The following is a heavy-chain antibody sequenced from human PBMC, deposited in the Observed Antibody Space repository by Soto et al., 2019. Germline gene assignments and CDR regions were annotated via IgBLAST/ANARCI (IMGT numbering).Heavy chain of an antibody. V-gene: IGHV1-8*01. CDR3: GSYRTRAPLAFGI. D-gene: IGHD3-16*02. Sequence: DSVKVACKASGRTIPTDYISWVRQPSGQGLEWMGWMNPSGRNTGYTQKFQGRATFSWNTPTATAYMELTSLTSDDTAVYYGGSYRTRAPLAFGIWGQGTMVTVSS. J-gene: IGHJ3*02. CDR2: MNPSGRNT. CDR1: GRTIPTDY.